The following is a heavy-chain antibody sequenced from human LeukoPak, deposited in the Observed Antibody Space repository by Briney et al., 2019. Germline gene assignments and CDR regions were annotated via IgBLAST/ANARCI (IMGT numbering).Heavy chain of an antibody. D-gene: IGHD2-2*02. J-gene: IGHJ6*02. V-gene: IGHV4-34*01. CDR2: INHSGST. CDR3: AGDPWYCSSTSCYSGVGYYYYGMDV. Sequence: SETLSLTCAVYGGSFSGYYWSWIRQPPGKGLEWIGEINHSGSTNYNPSLKSRVTISVDTSKNQFSLKLSSVTAADTAVYYCAGDPWYCSSTSCYSGVGYYYYGMDVWGQGTTVTVSS. CDR1: GGSFSGYY.